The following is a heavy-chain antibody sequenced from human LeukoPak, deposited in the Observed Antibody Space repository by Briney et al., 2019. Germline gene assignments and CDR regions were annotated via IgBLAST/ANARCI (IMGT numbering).Heavy chain of an antibody. CDR3: ARDRSNYDFWSGYGNWFDP. J-gene: IGHJ5*02. CDR1: GYTFTGYY. V-gene: IGHV1-2*02. Sequence: ASVKVSCKASGYTFTGYYMHWVRQAPGQGLEWMGWINPNSGGTNYAQKFQGRVTMTRDTSIGTAYMELSRLRSDDTAVYYCARDRSNYDFWSGYGNWFDPWGQGTLVTVSS. D-gene: IGHD3-3*01. CDR2: INPNSGGT.